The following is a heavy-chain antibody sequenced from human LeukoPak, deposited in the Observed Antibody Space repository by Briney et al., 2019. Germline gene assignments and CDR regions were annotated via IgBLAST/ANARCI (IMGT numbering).Heavy chain of an antibody. CDR2: INPHSGGT. V-gene: IGHV1-2*02. CDR3: ARKDIAVAGLHYYGMDV. CDR1: GYTFTDYC. J-gene: IGHJ6*02. Sequence: VASVKVSCKASGYTFTDYCIHWVRQAPGQGLEWMGWINPHSGGTNYAQKFRGRVTMTRDTSISTAYMELSRLRSDDTAVYFCARKDIAVAGLHYYGMDVWSQGTTVTVSS. D-gene: IGHD6-19*01.